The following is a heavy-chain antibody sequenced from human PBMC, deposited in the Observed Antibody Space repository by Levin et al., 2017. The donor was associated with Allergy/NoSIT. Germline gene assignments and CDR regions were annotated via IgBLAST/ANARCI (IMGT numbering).Heavy chain of an antibody. CDR3: ARDKEDPRRNSGNDLGKQCDH. Sequence: GESLKISCKASGYTFIRYGISWVRQAPGQGLEWMGWISPYNGNTNYAQKFQGRVTMTTDTSTSTVYMELRSLRSDDTAVYYCARDKEDPRRNSGNDLGKQCDHWGQGTLVTVSS. D-gene: IGHD5-12*01. J-gene: IGHJ4*02. CDR1: GYTFIRYG. CDR2: ISPYNGNT. V-gene: IGHV1-18*01.